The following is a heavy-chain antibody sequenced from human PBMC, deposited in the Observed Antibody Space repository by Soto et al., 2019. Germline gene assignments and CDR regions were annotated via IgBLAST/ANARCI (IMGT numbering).Heavy chain of an antibody. J-gene: IGHJ6*02. CDR1: GRSISNYC. CDR3: ARGIRMTGYYCMDV. Sequence: ETLSLTCTESGRSISNYCWPWIRQPPGKGLGWIGYSSYSGSTNYHPSLKSRVTISVDRSKNQFSLKLSSVTAADTAVYYCARGIRMTGYYCMDVWGQGTTVTVSS. V-gene: IGHV4-59*01. D-gene: IGHD3-9*01. CDR2: SSYSGST.